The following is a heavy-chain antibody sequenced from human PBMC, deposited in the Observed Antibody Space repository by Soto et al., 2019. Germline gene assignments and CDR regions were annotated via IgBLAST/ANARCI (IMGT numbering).Heavy chain of an antibody. J-gene: IGHJ4*02. V-gene: IGHV3-64D*06. CDR2: ISNNGGNT. D-gene: IGHD3-10*01. CDR1: GFTFSSFA. CDR3: VKDGRRITTLRGKGFDY. Sequence: EVQLVESGGSLVQPGGSLRLSCSASGFTFSSFAMHWFRQAPGKGLEYVSVISNNGGNTYYADSVKGRFTIPRDNSKNTLDLQMSSLRGDDTAVYYCVKDGRRITTLRGKGFDYWGQGALVTVSS.